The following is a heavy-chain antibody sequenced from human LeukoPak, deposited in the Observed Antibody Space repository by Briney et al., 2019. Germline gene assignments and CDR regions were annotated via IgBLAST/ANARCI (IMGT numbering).Heavy chain of an antibody. Sequence: GGSLRLSCAASGFTFSSYGMHWVRQAPDKGLEWVAVIWYDGSNKYYADSVKGRFTISRDNSKNTLYLQMNSLRAEDTAVYYCARGPPVYYYGSGSSTGFYFDYWGQGTLVTVSS. CDR2: IWYDGSNK. D-gene: IGHD3-10*01. J-gene: IGHJ4*02. CDR3: ARGPPVYYYGSGSSTGFYFDY. V-gene: IGHV3-33*01. CDR1: GFTFSSYG.